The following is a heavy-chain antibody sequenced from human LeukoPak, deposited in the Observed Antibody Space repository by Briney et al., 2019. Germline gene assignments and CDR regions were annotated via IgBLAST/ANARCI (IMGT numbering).Heavy chain of an antibody. D-gene: IGHD2-2*01. V-gene: IGHV1-3*01. CDR1: GYTFTSYA. CDR3: ARDSLYCSSTSCYAAYYYGMDV. J-gene: IGHJ6*02. CDR2: INAGNGNT. Sequence: GASVKVSCKASGYTFTSYAMHWVRQAPGQRLEWMGWINAGNGNTKYSQEFQGRVTITRDTSASTAYMELSSLRSEDTAVYYCARDSLYCSSTSCYAAYYYGMDVWGQGTTVTVSS.